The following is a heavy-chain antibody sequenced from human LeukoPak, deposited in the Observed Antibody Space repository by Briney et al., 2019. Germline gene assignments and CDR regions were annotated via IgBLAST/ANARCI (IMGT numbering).Heavy chain of an antibody. D-gene: IGHD1-14*01. CDR2: IHSDGIGT. J-gene: IGHJ4*02. V-gene: IGHV3-74*03. CDR1: GFSFSTSW. CDR3: ARKISTGDYIDY. Sequence: GGSLRLSCAASGFSFSTSWMHWVRQAPGKGLVWVSRIHSDGIGTTYADSVKGRFTISRDNSKNTLYLQMNSLRAEDTAVYYCARKISTGDYIDYWGQGTLVTVSS.